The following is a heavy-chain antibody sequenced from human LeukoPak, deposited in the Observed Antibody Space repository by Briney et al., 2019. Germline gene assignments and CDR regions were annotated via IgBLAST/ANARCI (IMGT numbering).Heavy chain of an antibody. J-gene: IGHJ6*02. V-gene: IGHV1-2*02. CDR3: ARGYCSGGSCYYPYYYYGMDV. Sequence: ASVKASCKASGYTFTCYYMHWVRQAPGQGLEWMGWINPNSGGTNYAQKFQGRVTMTRDTSISTAYMELSRLRSDDTAVYYCARGYCSGGSCYYPYYYYGMDVWGQGTTVTVSS. CDR2: INPNSGGT. D-gene: IGHD2-15*01. CDR1: GYTFTCYY.